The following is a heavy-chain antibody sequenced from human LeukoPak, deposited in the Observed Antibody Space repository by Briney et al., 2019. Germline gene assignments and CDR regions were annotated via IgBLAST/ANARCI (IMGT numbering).Heavy chain of an antibody. CDR1: GGSISSYY. CDR3: AGRNYDFWSGYYPYYFDY. J-gene: IGHJ4*02. D-gene: IGHD3-3*01. V-gene: IGHV4-59*01. Sequence: SGTLSLTCTGSGGSISSYYWGWIRPPPGKGLEWVGYIYYSGSTNYNPSLKSRVTISVDTSKNQFSLKLSSVTAADTAVYYCAGRNYDFWSGYYPYYFDYWGQGTLVTVSS. CDR2: IYYSGST.